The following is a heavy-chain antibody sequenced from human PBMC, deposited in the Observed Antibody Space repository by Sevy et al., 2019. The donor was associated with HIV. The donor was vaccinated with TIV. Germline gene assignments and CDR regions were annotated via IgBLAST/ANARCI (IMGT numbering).Heavy chain of an antibody. D-gene: IGHD3-10*01. V-gene: IGHV3-23*01. CDR2: ITGDGGST. J-gene: IGHJ4*02. CDR3: ARGYGSGSPPDY. Sequence: GALRLSCAASGFIFTGYVMSWVRQRPGKGLDWVSSITGDGGSTYYADSMKGRSTISRDNFNKKSYLEINSLTADDTAVYYCARGYGSGSPPDYWGQRTLVTVSS. CDR1: GFIFTGYV.